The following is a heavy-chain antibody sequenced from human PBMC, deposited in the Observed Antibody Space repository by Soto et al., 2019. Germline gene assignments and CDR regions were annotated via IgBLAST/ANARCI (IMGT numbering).Heavy chain of an antibody. CDR3: ATMGSGWGDLYYYYGMDV. D-gene: IGHD6-19*01. J-gene: IGHJ6*02. V-gene: IGHV4-31*03. Sequence: QVQLQESGPGLVKPSQTLSLTCTVSGGSISSGGYYWSWIRQHPGKGLEWIGYIYYSGSTYYNPSLKSRVTIAVDTSKNQFALKLSSVTAADTAVYYCATMGSGWGDLYYYYGMDVWGQGTTVTVSS. CDR2: IYYSGST. CDR1: GGSISSGGYY.